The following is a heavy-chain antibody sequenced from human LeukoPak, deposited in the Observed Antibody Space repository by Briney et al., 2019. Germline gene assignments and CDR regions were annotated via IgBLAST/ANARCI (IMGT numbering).Heavy chain of an antibody. D-gene: IGHD6-13*01. J-gene: IGHJ4*02. V-gene: IGHV4-34*01. Sequence: PSETLSLTCAVYGGSFSGYYWSWIRKPPGKGLEWIGEINHSGSTNYNPSLKSRFTISVDTSKNQFSLKLSSVTAADTAVYYCARRSWYGPSDYWGQGTLVTVSS. CDR1: GGSFSGYY. CDR2: INHSGST. CDR3: ARRSWYGPSDY.